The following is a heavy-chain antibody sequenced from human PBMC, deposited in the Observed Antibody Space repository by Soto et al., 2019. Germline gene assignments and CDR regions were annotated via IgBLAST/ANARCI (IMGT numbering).Heavy chain of an antibody. CDR3: ARDKDSSSRFLADS. CDR2: ISSGGGTI. J-gene: IGHJ4*02. Sequence: EVQLVESGGGLVQPGGSLSLSCAASGFTFSSYSMNWVRQAPGKGLEWVSYISSGGGTIYYADSVKGRFTISRDNAKNSLYLQMTSLRDEDTAVYYCARDKDSSSRFLADSWGQGTLVTVSS. D-gene: IGHD6-13*01. CDR1: GFTFSSYS. V-gene: IGHV3-48*02.